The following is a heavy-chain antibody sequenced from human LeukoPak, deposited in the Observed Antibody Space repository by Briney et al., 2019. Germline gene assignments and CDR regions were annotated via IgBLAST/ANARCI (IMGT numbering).Heavy chain of an antibody. CDR2: IWSDGLTL. V-gene: IGHV3-33*01. J-gene: IGHJ2*01. Sequence: PGGSLRLSCAASGFALSGHGMHWVRQAPGKGLEWVAVIWSDGLTLQFADSVKGRFTISRDKSYNTVYLQMNSLRAEDSALYYCARVLGGSYWYFDLWGRGTLVTVSS. CDR3: ARVLGGSYWYFDL. D-gene: IGHD3-16*01. CDR1: GFALSGHG.